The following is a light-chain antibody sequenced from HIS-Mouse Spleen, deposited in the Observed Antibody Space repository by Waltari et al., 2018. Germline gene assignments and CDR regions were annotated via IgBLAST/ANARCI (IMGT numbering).Light chain of an antibody. Sequence: DIVMTQSPDSLAVSLGERATINFKSSQSVLYSSNNKNYLAWYQQKPGQPPKLLIYWASTRESGVPDRFSGSGSGTDFTLTISSLQAEDVAVYCCQQYYSTPWTFGQGTKVEIK. V-gene: IGKV4-1*01. CDR3: QQYYSTPWT. J-gene: IGKJ1*01. CDR1: QSVLYSSNNKNY. CDR2: WAS.